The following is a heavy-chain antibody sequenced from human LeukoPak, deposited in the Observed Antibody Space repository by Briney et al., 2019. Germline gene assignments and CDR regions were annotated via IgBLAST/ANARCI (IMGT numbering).Heavy chain of an antibody. V-gene: IGHV3-23*01. J-gene: IGHJ6*02. CDR1: GFTFSSYA. D-gene: IGHD5-18*01. CDR3: ARALYHTAMIYYYYGMDV. CDR2: ISGSGGST. Sequence: GGSLRLSCAASGFTFSSYAMSWVRQAPGKGLEWVSAISGSGGSTYYADSVKGRFTISRDNSKNTLYLQMNSLRAEDTAVYYCARALYHTAMIYYYYGMDVWGQGTTVTVSS.